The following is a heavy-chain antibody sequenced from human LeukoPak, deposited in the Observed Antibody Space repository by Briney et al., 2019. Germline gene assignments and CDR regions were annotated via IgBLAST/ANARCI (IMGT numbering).Heavy chain of an antibody. CDR3: ATALTAIKTGFEA. V-gene: IGHV7-4-1*02. CDR2: INTNTGNP. CDR1: GYAFTTYG. Sequence: ASVKVSCQASGYAFTTYGINWVRLSPGQGLEWMGWINTNTGNPTYAQDFTGRFVFSLDTSVSTAYLQINSLKAEDTAVYYCATALTAIKTGFEAWGQGTLVTVSS. D-gene: IGHD4/OR15-4a*01. J-gene: IGHJ5*02.